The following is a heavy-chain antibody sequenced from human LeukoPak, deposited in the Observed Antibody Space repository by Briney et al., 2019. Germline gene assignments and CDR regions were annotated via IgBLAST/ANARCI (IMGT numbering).Heavy chain of an antibody. D-gene: IGHD5/OR15-5a*01. CDR1: GFTVSSNS. V-gene: IGHV3-66*03. J-gene: IGHJ4*02. Sequence: PGGSLRLSCTVSGFTVSSNSMSWVRQAPGKGLEWVSFIYSDNTHYSDSVKGRFTISRDNSKNTLSLQMNSLRGEDTGVYYCAKDTTARLPDYWGQGTLVTVSS. CDR3: AKDTTARLPDY. CDR2: IYSDNT.